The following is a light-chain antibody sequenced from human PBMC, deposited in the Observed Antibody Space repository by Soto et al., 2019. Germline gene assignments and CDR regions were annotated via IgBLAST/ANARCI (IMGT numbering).Light chain of an antibody. CDR2: GAS. V-gene: IGKV3-20*01. Sequence: EIVLTQSPGTLSFSAGEGATLSCRASQSVSNNYLAWYQQKPGQAPRLLIYGASSRATGIPDRFSGSGSGTDFTLTISRLEPEDFAVYYCQQYDRPPRTFGQGTKVDIK. CDR3: QQYDRPPRT. J-gene: IGKJ1*01. CDR1: QSVSNNY.